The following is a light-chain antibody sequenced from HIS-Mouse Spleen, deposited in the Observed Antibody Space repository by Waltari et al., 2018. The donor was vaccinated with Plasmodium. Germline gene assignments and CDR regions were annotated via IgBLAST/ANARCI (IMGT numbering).Light chain of an antibody. Sequence: SYELTQPPSVSVSPGQTARITCSGDALPKKYAYWYQQKSGQAPVLVIYEASKRPSGIPERFSGSSSGIMATCTISGAQVEDEADYYCYSTDSSGNHRVFGGGTKLTVL. V-gene: IGLV3-10*01. CDR2: EAS. CDR1: ALPKKY. J-gene: IGLJ3*02. CDR3: YSTDSSGNHRV.